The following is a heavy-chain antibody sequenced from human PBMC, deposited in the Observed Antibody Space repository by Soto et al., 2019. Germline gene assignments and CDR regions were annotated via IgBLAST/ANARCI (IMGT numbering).Heavy chain of an antibody. CDR2: INHSGST. J-gene: IGHJ6*02. CDR1: GGSFSGYY. D-gene: IGHD3-10*01. CDR3: ARDPIWFGELFHYYYGMDV. V-gene: IGHV4-34*01. Sequence: SETLSLTCAVYGGSFSGYYWSWIRQPPGKGLEWIGEINHSGSTNYNPSLKSRVTISVDTSKNQLSLKLSSVTAADTAVYYCARDPIWFGELFHYYYGMDVWGQGTTVTVSS.